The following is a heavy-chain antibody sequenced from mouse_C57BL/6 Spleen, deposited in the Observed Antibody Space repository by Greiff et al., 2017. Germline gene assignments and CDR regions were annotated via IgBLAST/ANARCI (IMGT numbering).Heavy chain of an antibody. J-gene: IGHJ4*01. CDR3: ARRRGNYEAMDY. Sequence: QVQLQQSGPELVKPGASVKISCKASGYAFSSSWMNWVKQRPGKGLEWIGRIYPGDGDTNYNGKFKGKATLTADKSSSTAYMQLSSLTSEDSAVYFCARRRGNYEAMDYWGQGTSVTVSS. D-gene: IGHD2-1*01. CDR2: IYPGDGDT. CDR1: GYAFSSSW. V-gene: IGHV1-82*01.